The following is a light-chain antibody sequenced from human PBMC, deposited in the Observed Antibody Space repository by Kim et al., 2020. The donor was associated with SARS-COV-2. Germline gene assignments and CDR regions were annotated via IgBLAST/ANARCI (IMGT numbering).Light chain of an antibody. V-gene: IGKV3-11*01. CDR3: HQRDNWPRT. Sequence: VSPGETATLSCRASQSVSGRLGWYQQNPGQAPRLLIYDTFNRAIGIPARFSGSGSGTDFTLTISSLEPEDFAIYYCHQRDNWPRTFGQGTKVDIK. J-gene: IGKJ1*01. CDR2: DTF. CDR1: QSVSGR.